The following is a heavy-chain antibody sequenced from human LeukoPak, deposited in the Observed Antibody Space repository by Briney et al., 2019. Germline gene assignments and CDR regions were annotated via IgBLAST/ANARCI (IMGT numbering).Heavy chain of an antibody. Sequence: SETLSLTCTVSGYSISSGYDWGWMRQPPGKGLEWIGYIYYSGSTNYNPSLKSRVTISVDTSKNQFSLKLSSVTAADTAVYYCARGGGGYCSSTSCSYYFDYWGQGTLVTVSS. CDR3: ARGGGGYCSSTSCSYYFDY. J-gene: IGHJ4*02. CDR1: GYSISSGYD. V-gene: IGHV4-61*01. D-gene: IGHD2-2*03. CDR2: IYYSGST.